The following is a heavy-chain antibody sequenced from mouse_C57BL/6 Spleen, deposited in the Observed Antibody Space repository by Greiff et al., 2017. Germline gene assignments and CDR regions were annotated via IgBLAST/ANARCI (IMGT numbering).Heavy chain of an antibody. CDR1: GFTFSDYY. D-gene: IGHD2-5*01. V-gene: IGHV5-12*01. Sequence: EVMLVESWGGLVPPGWSLKLSCAASGFTFSDYYLYWVRQTPEKRLEWVPYISNGGGSTYYPDTVKGRFTISRDNAKNTLYMQMRRLKSEDTAMYYCARGGNSNYFYYAMDYWGQGTSVTVSS. J-gene: IGHJ4*01. CDR3: ARGGNSNYFYYAMDY. CDR2: ISNGGGST.